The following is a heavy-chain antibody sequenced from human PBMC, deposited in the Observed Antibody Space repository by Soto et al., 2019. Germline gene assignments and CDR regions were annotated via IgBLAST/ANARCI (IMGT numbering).Heavy chain of an antibody. V-gene: IGHV4-59*01. CDR3: AGESSGPKRAYYYRCYRGV. J-gene: IGHJ6*03. Sequence: SETLSLTCTVSGGSISSSYWSWIRQPPGKGLEWIGYVYHSGSTFYNPSLKSRVTISVGTSKNQFSLELSSVTAADTAVYYCAGESSGPKRAYYYRCYRGVWDKGTTVTFAS. CDR1: GGSISSSY. CDR2: VYHSGST. D-gene: IGHD3-10*01.